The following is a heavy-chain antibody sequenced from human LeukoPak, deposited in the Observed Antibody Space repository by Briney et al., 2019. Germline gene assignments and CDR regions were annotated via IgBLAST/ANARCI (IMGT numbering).Heavy chain of an antibody. J-gene: IGHJ3*02. CDR2: ISSSGSTK. V-gene: IGHV3-48*03. CDR3: ARVQPGMALTGDAFDI. CDR1: GFTFSSYE. D-gene: IGHD4/OR15-4a*01. Sequence: GGSLRLSCAASGFTFSSYEINWVRQAPGKGLEWVSYISSSGSTKYYADSVKGRFTISRDNAKNSLYLQMNSLRAEDTAVYYCARVQPGMALTGDAFDIWGQGTMVTVSS.